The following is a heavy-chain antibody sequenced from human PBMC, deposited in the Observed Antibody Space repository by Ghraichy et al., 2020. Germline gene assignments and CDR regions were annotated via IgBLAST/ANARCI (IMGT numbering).Heavy chain of an antibody. CDR2: ISSSSSYI. J-gene: IGHJ4*02. CDR1: GFTFSSYS. Sequence: GGSLRLSCAASGFTFSSYSMNWVRQAPGKGLEWVSSISSSSSYIYYADSVKGRFTISRDNAKNSLYLQMNSLRAEDTAVYYCATSRHQLGYCSGGSCGYFDYWGQGTLVTVSS. V-gene: IGHV3-21*01. D-gene: IGHD2-15*01. CDR3: ATSRHQLGYCSGGSCGYFDY.